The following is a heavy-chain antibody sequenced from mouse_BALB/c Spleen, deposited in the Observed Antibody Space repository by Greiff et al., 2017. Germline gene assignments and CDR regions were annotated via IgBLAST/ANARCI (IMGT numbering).Heavy chain of an antibody. CDR3: AKTVCYCSPCYFDY. J-gene: IGHJ2*01. Sequence: VQLQQPGAELVKPGALVKLFCKASGYTFPSYWMHRGKQRPGQGLVWVGEINPSNGCTNHNEKFKSKGTLTVDKSSSPAYMQLSSLTSEDSAVYDCAKTVCYCSPCYFDYWGQGTTLTVSS. CDR2: INPSNGCT. D-gene: IGHD1-1*01. V-gene: IGHV1S81*02. CDR1: GYTFPSYW.